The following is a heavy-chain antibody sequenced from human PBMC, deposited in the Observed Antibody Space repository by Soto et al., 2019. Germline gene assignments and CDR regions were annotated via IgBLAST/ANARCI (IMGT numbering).Heavy chain of an antibody. Sequence: GGSLRLSCAASGFTFSSYAMSWVRQAPGKGLEWVSAISGSGGSTYYADSVKGRFTISRDNSKNTLYLQMNSLRAEDTAVYYCAKDTSGGSHYYYYGMDVWGQGTTVTVSS. CDR1: GFTFSSYA. V-gene: IGHV3-23*01. J-gene: IGHJ6*02. CDR2: ISGSGGST. CDR3: AKDTSGGSHYYYYGMDV. D-gene: IGHD2-15*01.